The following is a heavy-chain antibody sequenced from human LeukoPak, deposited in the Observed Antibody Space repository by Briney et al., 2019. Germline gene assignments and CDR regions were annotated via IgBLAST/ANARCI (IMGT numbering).Heavy chain of an antibody. V-gene: IGHV2-5*01. Sequence: SGPTLVNPTQTLTLTCTFSGFSLSTSGVGVGWIRQPPVKPLEWLALIYWNDDKRYSPSLESRLTITKDTSKNQVVLIVSNMDPVDTATYYCAHSSHNRGYCDSGSCLRYSFDYWGQGTLVTVSA. CDR2: IYWNDDK. CDR1: GFSLSTSGVG. CDR3: AHSSHNRGYCDSGSCLRYSFDY. D-gene: IGHD2-15*01. J-gene: IGHJ4*02.